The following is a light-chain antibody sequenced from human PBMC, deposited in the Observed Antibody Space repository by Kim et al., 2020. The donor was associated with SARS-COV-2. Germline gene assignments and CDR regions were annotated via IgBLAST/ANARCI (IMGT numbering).Light chain of an antibody. V-gene: IGLV2-18*02. Sequence: GQSVTISCTGTSSDVGTYNRVSWYQQPPGTAPKLMIYEVRNRPSGVPDRFAGSKSGNTASLTISGLQAEDEADYYCSSYTTSTTYVFGTGTKVTVL. J-gene: IGLJ1*01. CDR2: EVR. CDR1: SSDVGTYNR. CDR3: SSYTTSTTYV.